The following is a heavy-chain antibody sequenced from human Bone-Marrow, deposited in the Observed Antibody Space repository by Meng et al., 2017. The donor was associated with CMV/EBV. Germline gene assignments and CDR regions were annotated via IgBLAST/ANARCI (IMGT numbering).Heavy chain of an antibody. CDR3: ARELGSYDFWSGYYSAYYFDY. Sequence: GSSYWSWIRQPPGKGLEWIGYIYYSGSTNYNPSLKSRVTISVDTSKNQFSLKLSSVTAADTAVYYCARELGSYDFWSGYYSAYYFDYWGQGTLVTVSS. CDR2: IYYSGST. V-gene: IGHV4-61*01. CDR1: GSSY. D-gene: IGHD3-3*01. J-gene: IGHJ4*02.